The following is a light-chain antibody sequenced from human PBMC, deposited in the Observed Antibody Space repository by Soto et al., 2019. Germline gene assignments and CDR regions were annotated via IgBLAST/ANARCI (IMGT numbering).Light chain of an antibody. CDR1: RSNIGSNY. Sequence: QSVLTQPPSASGTPGQRVTFSCSGGRSNIGSNYVFWYQQFPGTAPKLLIYRNNQRPSGVPDRFSGSKSGTSASLAISGLRSEDEADYYRTSWDDSLYHVVFGGGTKLTVL. CDR2: RNN. J-gene: IGLJ2*01. CDR3: TSWDDSLYHVV. V-gene: IGLV1-47*01.